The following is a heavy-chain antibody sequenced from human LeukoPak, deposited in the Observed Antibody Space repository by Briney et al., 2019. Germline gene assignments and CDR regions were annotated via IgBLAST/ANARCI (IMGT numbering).Heavy chain of an antibody. V-gene: IGHV1-18*04. Sequence: ASVKVFCKASGYTFTRYGISWVRQAPGQGLEWMGWISAYNGNTNYTQKLQGRVTINTDTSTSTAYMELRSRRSDDTAVCYCAGGGIITVRGVIVSGNTVLKDWGQGTLVTVSS. CDR1: GYTFTRYG. CDR3: AGGGIITVRGVIVSGNTVLKD. CDR2: ISAYNGNT. J-gene: IGHJ4*02. D-gene: IGHD3-10*01.